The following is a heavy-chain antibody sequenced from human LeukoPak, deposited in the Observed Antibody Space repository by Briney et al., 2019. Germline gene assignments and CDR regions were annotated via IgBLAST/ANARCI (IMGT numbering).Heavy chain of an antibody. J-gene: IGHJ3*02. CDR1: GGSISSGGYY. CDR3: ARVSMFAIFDI. D-gene: IGHD3-10*02. Sequence: SQTLSLTCTVSGGSISSGGYYWSWIHQHTGKGLEWIGYIYYSGSTYYNPSLKSRVTISVDTSKNQFSLKLSSVTAADTAVYYCARVSMFAIFDIWGQGTMVTVSS. CDR2: IYYSGST. V-gene: IGHV4-31*03.